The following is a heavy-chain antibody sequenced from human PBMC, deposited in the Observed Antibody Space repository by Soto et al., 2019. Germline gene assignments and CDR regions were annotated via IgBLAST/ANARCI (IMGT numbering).Heavy chain of an antibody. CDR2: IYSGGST. CDR1: GFTVSSNY. D-gene: IGHD3-10*01. J-gene: IGHJ4*02. Sequence: EVQLVESGGGLIQPGGSLRLSCAASGFTVSSNYMSWVRQAPGKGLEWVSVIYSGGSTYYADSVKGRFTISRDNSKNTLYLQMNSLRAEDTAVYYCAKDWGRYYYGSGSYYNEDYWGQGTLVTVSS. CDR3: AKDWGRYYYGSGSYYNEDY. V-gene: IGHV3-66*03.